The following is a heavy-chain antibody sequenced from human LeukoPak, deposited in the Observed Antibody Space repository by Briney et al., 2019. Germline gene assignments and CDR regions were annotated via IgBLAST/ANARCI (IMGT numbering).Heavy chain of an antibody. CDR3: ARFGGNYYYYYYMDV. CDR2: INPDGSDK. V-gene: IGHV3-7*01. CDR1: GFTFSTYW. J-gene: IGHJ6*03. Sequence: GGSLRLSCAASGFTFSTYWMSWVRQTPGKGLEWVASINPDGSDKYCVDSVKGRFTISRDNAKNSLYLQMNSLRAEDTAVYYCARFGGNYYYYYYMDVWGKGTTVTVSS. D-gene: IGHD3-10*01.